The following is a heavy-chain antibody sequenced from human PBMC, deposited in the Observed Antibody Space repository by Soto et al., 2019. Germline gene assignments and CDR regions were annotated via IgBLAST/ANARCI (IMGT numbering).Heavy chain of an antibody. CDR3: ARDQAGYYYYGMDV. Sequence: ASVWVSCKSSGGTFSSYAISWVRQAPGQGLEWMGGIIPIFGTANYAQKFQGRVTITADECTRTAYMELRSLRSDDTAVYYCARDQAGYYYYGMDVWGQATTVTVSS. CDR2: IIPIFGTA. J-gene: IGHJ6*02. V-gene: IGHV1-69*13. CDR1: GGTFSSYA.